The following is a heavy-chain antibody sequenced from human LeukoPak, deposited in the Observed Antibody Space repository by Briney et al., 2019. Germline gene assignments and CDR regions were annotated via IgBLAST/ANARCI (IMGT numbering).Heavy chain of an antibody. CDR2: FRGSGAAT. J-gene: IGHJ4*02. Sequence: GGSLRLSCAASGFTFSSYAMSWVRQAPGGGLKWVSGFRGSGAATFYADSVKGRFTISRDNSKNTLYLQMNSLRAEDTAIYYCAKGQRFYGEYYFDYWGQGTLVTVSS. D-gene: IGHD4-17*01. V-gene: IGHV3-23*01. CDR1: GFTFSSYA. CDR3: AKGQRFYGEYYFDY.